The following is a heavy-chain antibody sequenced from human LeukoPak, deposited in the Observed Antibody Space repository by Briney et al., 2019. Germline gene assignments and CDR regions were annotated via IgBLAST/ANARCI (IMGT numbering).Heavy chain of an antibody. CDR1: GGSISSYY. V-gene: IGHV4-4*07. CDR3: ARDGRAVAAIPYYYYGMDV. J-gene: IGHJ6*02. CDR2: IYTSGST. Sequence: SETLSLTCTVSGGSISSYYWSWIRQPAGKGLEWIGRIYTSGSTNYNPSLKSRVTMSVDTSKNQFSLKLSSVTAADTAVYYCARDGRAVAAIPYYYYGMDVWGQGTTVTVSS. D-gene: IGHD6-19*01.